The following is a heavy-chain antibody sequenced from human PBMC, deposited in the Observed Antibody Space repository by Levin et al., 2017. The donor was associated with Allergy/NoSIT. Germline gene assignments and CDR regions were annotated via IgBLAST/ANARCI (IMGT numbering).Heavy chain of an antibody. CDR3: AKGLAPYDSSGYVDY. Sequence: LSLTCAASGFTFSSYAMSWVRQAPGKGLEWVSAISGSGGSTYYADSVKGRFTISRDNSKNTLYLQMNSLRAEDTAVYYCAKGLAPYDSSGYVDYWGQGTLVTVSS. CDR2: ISGSGGST. V-gene: IGHV3-23*01. CDR1: GFTFSSYA. D-gene: IGHD3-22*01. J-gene: IGHJ4*02.